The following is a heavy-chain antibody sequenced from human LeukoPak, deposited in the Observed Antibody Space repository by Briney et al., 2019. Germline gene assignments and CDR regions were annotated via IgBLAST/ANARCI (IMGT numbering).Heavy chain of an antibody. CDR3: ARRFYYDFWSGYYVY. CDR1: GGTFSSYA. V-gene: IGHV1-69*05. Sequence: SVKVSCKASGGTFSSYAISWVRQAPGQGLEWMGGIIPIFGTANYAQKFQGRVTITTDESTSTAYMELSSLRSEDTAVYYCARRFYYDFWSGYYVYWGQGTLATVTS. J-gene: IGHJ4*02. CDR2: IIPIFGTA. D-gene: IGHD3-3*01.